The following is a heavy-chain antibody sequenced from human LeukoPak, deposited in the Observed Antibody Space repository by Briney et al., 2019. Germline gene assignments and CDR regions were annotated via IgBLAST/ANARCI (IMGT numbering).Heavy chain of an antibody. Sequence: PGGSLRLSCAASGFTFSSYAMSWVRQAPGKGLDWVSAISGSGGSTYYADSVKGRFTISRDNSKNTLYLQMNSLRAGDTAVYYCAKEPTVSIEHRFDYWGQGTLVTVSS. J-gene: IGHJ4*02. D-gene: IGHD4-11*01. CDR1: GFTFSSYA. CDR2: ISGSGGST. CDR3: AKEPTVSIEHRFDY. V-gene: IGHV3-23*01.